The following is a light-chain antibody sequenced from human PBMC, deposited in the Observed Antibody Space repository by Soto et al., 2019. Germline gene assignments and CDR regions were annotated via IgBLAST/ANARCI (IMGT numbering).Light chain of an antibody. J-gene: IGLJ1*01. Sequence: QSALTQPASVSGSPGQSITISCTGTSTDVGGYYNYVSWYQQHPGKAPQLIIYDVSNRPSGISDRFSGSKSGSTASLTISGLQAEDEADYYCSSYTSSSTYVFGSGTKVTVL. CDR2: DVS. CDR1: STDVGGYYNY. CDR3: SSYTSSSTYV. V-gene: IGLV2-14*03.